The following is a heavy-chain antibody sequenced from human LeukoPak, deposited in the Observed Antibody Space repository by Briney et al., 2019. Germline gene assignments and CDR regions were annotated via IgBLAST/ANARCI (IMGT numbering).Heavy chain of an antibody. D-gene: IGHD2-2*01. Sequence: GGSLRLSCTASGFTFGDYAMGWVRQAPGKGLQWLGFIRSKAYGGTTEYAASVKGRFTISRDDSKSIAYLQMNSLKTEDTAVYYCISAPPIPATKGPVWYDGFDIWGQGTMVTVSS. V-gene: IGHV3-49*04. CDR3: ISAPPIPATKGPVWYDGFDI. CDR1: GFTFGDYA. J-gene: IGHJ3*02. CDR2: IRSKAYGGTT.